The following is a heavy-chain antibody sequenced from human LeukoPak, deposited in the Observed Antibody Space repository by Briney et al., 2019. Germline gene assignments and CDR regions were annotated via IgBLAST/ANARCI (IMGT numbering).Heavy chain of an antibody. CDR3: ASLGLGYSYGFWAMGAFDI. J-gene: IGHJ3*02. CDR1: GYTFTSYA. CDR2: INAGNGNT. V-gene: IGHV1-3*01. Sequence: ASVKVSCKASGYTFTSYAMHWVRQAPGQRLEWMGWINAGNGNTKYSQKFQGRVTITRDTSASTAYMELSSLRSEDTAVYYCASLGLGYSYGFWAMGAFDIWGQGTMVTVSS. D-gene: IGHD5-18*01.